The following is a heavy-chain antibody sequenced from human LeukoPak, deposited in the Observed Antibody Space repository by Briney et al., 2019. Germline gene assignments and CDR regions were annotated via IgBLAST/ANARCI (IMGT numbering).Heavy chain of an antibody. CDR3: AISTGAVGIYYGMDV. CDR1: GYSFTSYA. CDR2: INTNTGNP. D-gene: IGHD1-14*01. Sequence: GASVKVSCKTSGYSFTSYAMNWVRQAPGQGLEWMEWINTNTGNPTYAQGFTGRLVFSLDTSVSTAFLQISSLKAEDTAVYYCAISTGAVGIYYGMDVWGQRTTVTVSS. J-gene: IGHJ6*02. V-gene: IGHV7-4-1*02.